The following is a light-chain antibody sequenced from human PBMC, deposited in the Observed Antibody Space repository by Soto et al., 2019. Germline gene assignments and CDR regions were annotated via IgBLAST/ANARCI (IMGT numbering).Light chain of an antibody. Sequence: DIQMTQSPSSLSASVGDRVTITCRASQSINSCLNWYQQSPGKAPNLLIYAASSSRSGVPSRFSGSGSGTDFTLSISSLQPEDFATYYCQQSYSTPLTFGGGTKVDIK. V-gene: IGKV1-39*01. J-gene: IGKJ4*01. CDR2: AAS. CDR1: QSINSC. CDR3: QQSYSTPLT.